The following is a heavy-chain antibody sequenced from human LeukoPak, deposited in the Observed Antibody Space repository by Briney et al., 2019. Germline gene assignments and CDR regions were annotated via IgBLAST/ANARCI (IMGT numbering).Heavy chain of an antibody. CDR2: IYYGGSP. Sequence: PSETLSLTCNVSGGSISTTTNSWGWAWIRQRPTKGLEWIGSIYYGGSPYYTSSLKSRVTISVDTSKNQFSLKLSSVTAADTAVYYCARWFRSAAVAATPDYWGQGTLVTVSS. CDR1: GGSISTTTNS. CDR3: ARWFRSAAVAATPDY. J-gene: IGHJ4*02. V-gene: IGHV4-39*01. D-gene: IGHD2-15*01.